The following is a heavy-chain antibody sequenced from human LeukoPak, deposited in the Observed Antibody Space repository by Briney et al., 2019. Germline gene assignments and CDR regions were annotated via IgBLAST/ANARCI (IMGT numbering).Heavy chain of an antibody. CDR2: ISGSGGST. D-gene: IGHD1-26*01. Sequence: PGGSLRLSCAASGFTFSSYAMSWVRQAPGKGLEWVSAISGSGGSTYYADSVKGRFTISRDNSKNTLYLQMNSLRAEDTAVYYCAKMPGRWELRGVWGYWGQGTLVTVSS. CDR3: AKMPGRWELRGVWGY. V-gene: IGHV3-23*01. J-gene: IGHJ4*02. CDR1: GFTFSSYA.